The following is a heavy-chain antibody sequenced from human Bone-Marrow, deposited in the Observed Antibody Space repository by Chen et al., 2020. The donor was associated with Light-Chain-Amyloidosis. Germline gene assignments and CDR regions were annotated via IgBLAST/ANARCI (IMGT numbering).Heavy chain of an antibody. CDR1: GFTFSSNW. V-gene: IGHV3-7*01. CDR2: IDHDGTPE. J-gene: IGHJ4*02. CDR3: ARGVATDY. D-gene: IGHD2-15*01. Sequence: EAQLVESGGGLVQPGGSLRLSCAASGFTFSSNWMSWVRQAPGKGLEWVANIDHDGTPEYYVDSVKRRFTISRDNTKNSLLLQMNSRRAEDTAVYYCARGVATDYWGQGTLVTVSS.